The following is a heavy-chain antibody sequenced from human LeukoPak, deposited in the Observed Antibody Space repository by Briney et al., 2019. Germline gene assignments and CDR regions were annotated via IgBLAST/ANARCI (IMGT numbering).Heavy chain of an antibody. Sequence: PGGSLRLSCAASGFTFSYYYMSWVRQAPGKGLEWVSYISSSGSTMYYAYSVTGRVTISKNNAKNQLNLQRTSLRAEDTAVYYGARVAGAGLNWFNTWGQETLVTVPS. CDR2: ISSSGSTM. V-gene: IGHV3-11*01. CDR3: ARVAGAGLNWFNT. J-gene: IGHJ5*02. CDR1: GFTFSYYY. D-gene: IGHD6-19*01.